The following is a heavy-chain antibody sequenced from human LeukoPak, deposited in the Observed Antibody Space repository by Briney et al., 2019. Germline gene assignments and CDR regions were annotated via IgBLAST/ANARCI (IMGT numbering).Heavy chain of an antibody. J-gene: IGHJ4*02. CDR1: GFTFSSYW. Sequence: GGSLRLSCAASGFTFSSYWMHWVRQAPGKGLVWVSRIYSDGSSTNYADSVKGRFTISRDNSKNTLYLQMNSLRAEDTAVCYCARALDGSGSRSFDYWGQGTLVTVSS. CDR3: ARALDGSGSRSFDY. D-gene: IGHD3-10*01. CDR2: IYSDGSST. V-gene: IGHV3-74*01.